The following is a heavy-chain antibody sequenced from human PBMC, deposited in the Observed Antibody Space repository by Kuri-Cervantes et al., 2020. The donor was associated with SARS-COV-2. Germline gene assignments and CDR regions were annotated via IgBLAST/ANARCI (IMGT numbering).Heavy chain of an antibody. V-gene: IGHV3-9*01. CDR1: GFTFDDYA. CDR3: ASSSWYAPFDY. J-gene: IGHJ4*02. Sequence: GGSLRLSCAASGFTFDDYAMHWVRQAPGKGLEWVSGISWNSGSIGYADSVKGRFTISRDNAKNSLYLQMNSLRAEDTAVYYCASSSWYAPFDYWGQGTLVTVSS. CDR2: ISWNSGSI. D-gene: IGHD6-13*01.